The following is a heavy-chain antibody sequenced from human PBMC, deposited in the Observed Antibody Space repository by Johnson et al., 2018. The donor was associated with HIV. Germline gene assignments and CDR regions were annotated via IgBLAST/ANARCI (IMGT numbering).Heavy chain of an antibody. CDR3: AREPEGWAFDI. J-gene: IGHJ3*02. CDR2: ISGSGGST. V-gene: IGHV3-23*04. Sequence: VQLVESGGGVVQPGRSLRLSCAASGFTFSSYGTHWVRQAPGKGLEWVSAISGSGGSTYYADSVKGRFTISRDNSKNTLYLQMNSLRAEDTAVYYCAREPEGWAFDIWGQGTMVTVSS. CDR1: GFTFSSYG. D-gene: IGHD1-26*01.